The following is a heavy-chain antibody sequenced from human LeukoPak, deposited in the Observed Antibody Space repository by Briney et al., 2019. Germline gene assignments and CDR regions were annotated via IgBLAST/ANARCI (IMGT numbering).Heavy chain of an antibody. Sequence: LRLSCAASGFTVSSNYMSWIRQPPGKGLEWIGYIYYSGSTNYNPSLKSRVTISVDTSKNQFSLKLSSVTAADTAVYYCARGVVAASTQFDYWGQGTLVTVSS. CDR2: IYYSGST. CDR1: GFTVSSNY. D-gene: IGHD2-15*01. V-gene: IGHV4-59*02. J-gene: IGHJ4*02. CDR3: ARGVVAASTQFDY.